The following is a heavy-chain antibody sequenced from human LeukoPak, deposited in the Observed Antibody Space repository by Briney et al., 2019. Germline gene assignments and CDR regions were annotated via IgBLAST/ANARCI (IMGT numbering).Heavy chain of an antibody. J-gene: IGHJ4*02. Sequence: PSETLSLTCAVYGGSFSGYYWSWIRQPPGKGLEWIGEINHSGSTNYNPSLKSRVTISVDTSKNQFSLKLSSVTAADTPVYYCARGETTTVRGVDYWGQGTLVTVSS. D-gene: IGHD4-17*01. V-gene: IGHV4-34*01. CDR2: INHSGST. CDR1: GGSFSGYY. CDR3: ARGETTTVRGVDY.